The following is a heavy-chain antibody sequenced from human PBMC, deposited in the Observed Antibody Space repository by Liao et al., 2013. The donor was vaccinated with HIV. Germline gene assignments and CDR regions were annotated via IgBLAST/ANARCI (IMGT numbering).Heavy chain of an antibody. D-gene: IGHD2-15*01. CDR1: GGSFSGYY. CDR2: IYYSGST. Sequence: QVQLQQWGAGLLKPSETLSLTCAVYGGSFSGYYWSWIRQPPGKGLEWIGYIYYSGSTYYNPSLKSRVTISVDTSKNQFSLKLSSVTAADTAVYYCARGYCSGGSCYWGDAFDIWGQGTMVTVSS. CDR3: ARGYCSGGSCYWGDAFDI. J-gene: IGHJ3*02. V-gene: IGHV4-34*01.